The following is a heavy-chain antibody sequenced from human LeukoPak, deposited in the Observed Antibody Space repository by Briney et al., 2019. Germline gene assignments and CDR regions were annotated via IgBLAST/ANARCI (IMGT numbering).Heavy chain of an antibody. CDR1: GFTFSSYG. CDR3: AKIYGDYVMAYYYGMDV. J-gene: IGHJ6*04. CDR2: ISYDGSNK. Sequence: GRSLRLSCAASGFTFSSYGMHWVRQAPGKGLEWVAVISYDGSNKYYADSVKGRFTISRDNSENTLYLQMNSLRAEDTAVYYCAKIYGDYVMAYYYGMDVWGKGTTVTVSS. D-gene: IGHD4-17*01. V-gene: IGHV3-30*18.